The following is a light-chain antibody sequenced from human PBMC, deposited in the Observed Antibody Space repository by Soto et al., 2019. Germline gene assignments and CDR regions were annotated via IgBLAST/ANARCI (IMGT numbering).Light chain of an antibody. CDR3: SSYTTSGTLV. CDR1: SSDVGSYNY. V-gene: IGLV2-14*03. Sequence: QSALTQPAFVSGSPGQSIIISCTGTSSDVGSYNYVSWYQHHPGKAPKFMIYDVSNRPSGVSNRFSGSKSGNTASLTISGLQAEDEADYYCSSYTTSGTLVFGSGTKVTVL. J-gene: IGLJ1*01. CDR2: DVS.